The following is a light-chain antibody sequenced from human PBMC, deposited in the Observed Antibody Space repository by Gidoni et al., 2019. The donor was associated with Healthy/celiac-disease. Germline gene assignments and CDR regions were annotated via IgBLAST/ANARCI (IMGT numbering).Light chain of an antibody. CDR2: YAY. CDR1: QSSSRL. V-gene: IGKV1-5*01. J-gene: IGKJ1*01. Sequence: DIQLSQSTSTLSASVGDRVTITSQASQSSSRLLGWYQQKPGKAPKLLIYYAYSLESGVPSRFIGSGSGTEFTLTLSSLQPDDFATYYCGQYNSYPTTFGQGTKVEIK. CDR3: GQYNSYPTT.